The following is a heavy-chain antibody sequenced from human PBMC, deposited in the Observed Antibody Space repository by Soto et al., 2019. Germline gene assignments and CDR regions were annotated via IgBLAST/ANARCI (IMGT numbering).Heavy chain of an antibody. CDR3: ARRYGRNFDY. Sequence: PSETLSLTCAVSGGSISSSFWWTWVRQPPGKGLEWIGEIYHIGITHYNPSLKSRVTISVDKSTNQFSLKLNSGTAADTAVYYCARRYGRNFDYWGQGTLVTVS. CDR1: GGSISSSFW. J-gene: IGHJ4*02. V-gene: IGHV4-4*02. CDR2: IYHIGIT. D-gene: IGHD1-20*01.